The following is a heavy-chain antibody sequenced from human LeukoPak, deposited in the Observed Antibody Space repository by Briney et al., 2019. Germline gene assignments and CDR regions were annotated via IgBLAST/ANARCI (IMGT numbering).Heavy chain of an antibody. CDR3: ARGDILTGRASWYFDY. D-gene: IGHD3-9*01. V-gene: IGHV1-18*04. CDR2: ISAYNGNT. J-gene: IGHJ4*02. CDR1: GYTFTSYY. Sequence: ASVKVSCKASGYTFTSYYMHWVRQAPGQGLEWMGWISAYNGNTNYAQKLQGRVTMTTDTSTSTAYVELRSLRSDDTAVYYCARGDILTGRASWYFDYWGQGTLVTVSS.